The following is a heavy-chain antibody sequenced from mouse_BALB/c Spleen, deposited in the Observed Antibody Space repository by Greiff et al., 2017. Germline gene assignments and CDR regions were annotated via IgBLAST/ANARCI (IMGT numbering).Heavy chain of an antibody. CDR1: GFNIKDTY. V-gene: IGHV14-3*02. CDR3: VTTEYYAMDY. J-gene: IGHJ4*01. D-gene: IGHD1-1*01. Sequence: VHVKQSGAELVKPGASVKLSCTASGFNIKDTYMHWVKQRPEQGLEWIGRIDPANGNTKYDPKFQGKATITADTSSNTAYLQLSSLTSEDTAVYYCVTTEYYAMDYWGQGTSVTVSS. CDR2: IDPANGNT.